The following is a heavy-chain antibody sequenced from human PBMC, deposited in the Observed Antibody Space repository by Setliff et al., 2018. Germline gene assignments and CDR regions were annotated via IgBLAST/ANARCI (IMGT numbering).Heavy chain of an antibody. CDR3: ARGRAGHSGH. D-gene: IGHD6-19*01. Sequence: SETLSLTCAASGGSISSPNWWNWVRQPPGKGLEWIGEIYHSGTTNYNPSLKSRVTISADTSKNQFSLKLKSVTAADTAVYYCARGRAGHSGHWGQGTLVTVSS. CDR1: GGSISSPNW. V-gene: IGHV4-4*02. CDR2: IYHSGTT. J-gene: IGHJ4*02.